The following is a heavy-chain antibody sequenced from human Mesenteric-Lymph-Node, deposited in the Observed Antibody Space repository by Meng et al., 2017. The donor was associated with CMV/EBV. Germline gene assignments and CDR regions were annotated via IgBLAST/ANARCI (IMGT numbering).Heavy chain of an antibody. D-gene: IGHD3-22*01. J-gene: IGHJ4*02. Sequence: VSISSSYFWSWVRQSPGRGLEWIGEVYHSGQTNYNPALQSRVAISMDTSRNHFSLNLTSVTAADTAVYYCARAINYYDSSGYYDDYWGQGTLVTVSS. CDR2: VYHSGQT. V-gene: IGHV4-4*02. CDR3: ARAINYYDSSGYYDDY. CDR1: VSISSSYF.